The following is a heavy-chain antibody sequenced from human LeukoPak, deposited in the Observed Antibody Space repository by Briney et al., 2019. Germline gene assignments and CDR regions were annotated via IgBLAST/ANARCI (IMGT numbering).Heavy chain of an antibody. Sequence: PSETLSLTCTVSGGSISSSSYYWGWIRQPPGKGLEWIGSIYYSGSTYYNPSLKSRVTISVDTSKNQFPLKLSSVTAADTAVYYCAKGYYYYYMDVWGKGTTVTVSS. CDR3: AKGYYYYYMDV. J-gene: IGHJ6*03. CDR2: IYYSGST. V-gene: IGHV4-39*01. CDR1: GGSISSSSYY.